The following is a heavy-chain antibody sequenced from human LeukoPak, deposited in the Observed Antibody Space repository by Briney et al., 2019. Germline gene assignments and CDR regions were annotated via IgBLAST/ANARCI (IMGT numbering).Heavy chain of an antibody. CDR2: ISSSSSYI. D-gene: IGHD6-19*01. V-gene: IGHV3-21*01. Sequence: GGSLTLSCAASGFTFSTYAMGWVRQAPGEGLEWVSSISSSSSYIYYADSVKGRFTISRDNAKNSLYLQMNSLRAEDTAVYYCARESDYSGWSPLWGQGTLVTVSS. J-gene: IGHJ4*02. CDR1: GFTFSTYA. CDR3: ARESDYSGWSPL.